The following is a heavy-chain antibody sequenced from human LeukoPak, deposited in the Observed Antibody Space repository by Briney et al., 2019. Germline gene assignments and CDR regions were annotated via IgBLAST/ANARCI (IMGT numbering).Heavy chain of an antibody. CDR2: ISDDGSNK. CDR3: ARVKAAAGFRTYYYGMDV. Sequence: GGSLRLSCAASGVTFSSDAMHWGREGPGKGLGRGAVISDDGSNKYYADSVKGRFTISRDNSKNTLYLQMNSLRAEDTAVYYCARVKAAAGFRTYYYGMDVWGQGTTVTVSS. CDR1: GVTFSSDA. D-gene: IGHD6-13*01. V-gene: IGHV3-30-3*01. J-gene: IGHJ6*02.